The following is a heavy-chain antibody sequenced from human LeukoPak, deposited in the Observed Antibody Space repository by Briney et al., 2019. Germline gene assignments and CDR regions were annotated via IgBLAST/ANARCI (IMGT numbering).Heavy chain of an antibody. CDR2: IKSKTDGGTT. J-gene: IGHJ4*02. CDR1: GFTFSNAW. D-gene: IGHD2-21*02. V-gene: IGHV3-15*01. Sequence: GGSLRLSCAASGFTFSNAWMSWVRQAPGKGLEWVGRIKSKTDGGTTDYAAPVKGRFTISRDDSKNTLYLQMNSLKTEDTAVYYCTTNIVVVTAIRESNYWGQGTLVTVSS. CDR3: TTNIVVVTAIRESNY.